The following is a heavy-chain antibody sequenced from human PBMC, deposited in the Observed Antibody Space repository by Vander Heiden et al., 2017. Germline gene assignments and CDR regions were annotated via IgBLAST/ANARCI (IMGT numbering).Heavy chain of an antibody. Sequence: QVQLVESGGGSVKPGGSLTPSCAASAFTFSDYYMSWIRQAPGKGLEWVSYNSSSGSTIYYADSVKGRFTISRDNAKNSLYLQMNSLRAEDTAVYYCARDPRVERPFDYWGQGTLVTVSS. CDR3: ARDPRVERPFDY. D-gene: IGHD1-1*01. CDR2: NSSSGSTI. CDR1: AFTFSDYY. V-gene: IGHV3-11*01. J-gene: IGHJ4*02.